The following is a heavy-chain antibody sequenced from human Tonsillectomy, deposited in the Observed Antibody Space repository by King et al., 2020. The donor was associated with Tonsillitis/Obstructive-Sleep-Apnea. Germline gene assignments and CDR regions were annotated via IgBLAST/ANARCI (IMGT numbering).Heavy chain of an antibody. V-gene: IGHV3-23*04. CDR2: ISASGGST. D-gene: IGHD3-10*01. CDR3: AKDRALWFGECNWFDP. CDR1: GFILSSNA. Sequence: VQLVESGGGLVQPGGSLRLSCAASGFILSSNAMSWVRQAPGKGLEWVSAISASGGSTYYADSVKGRFTISRDNSKNTLYLQMNSLRAEDTAVYYCAKDRALWFGECNWFDPWGQGTLVTVSS. J-gene: IGHJ5*02.